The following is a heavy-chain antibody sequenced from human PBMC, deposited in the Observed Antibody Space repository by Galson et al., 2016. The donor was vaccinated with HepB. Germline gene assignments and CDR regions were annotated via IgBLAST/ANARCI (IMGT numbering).Heavy chain of an antibody. CDR1: GYNFSRYW. D-gene: IGHD6-6*01. CDR3: ARLKYSSPELDY. J-gene: IGHJ4*02. Sequence: QSGAEVKKPGESLKISCKGSGYNFSRYWIGWVRQMPGKGLEWMGIIYSGDPDTRYSPSIQGQVTISIDKSISTAYMQGIRLKASNTASYYCARLKYSSPELDYWGQGTLVTVSS. V-gene: IGHV5-51*01. CDR2: IYSGDPDT.